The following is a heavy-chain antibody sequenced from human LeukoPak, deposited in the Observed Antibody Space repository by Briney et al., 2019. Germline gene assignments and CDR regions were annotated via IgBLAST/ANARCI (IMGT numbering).Heavy chain of an antibody. D-gene: IGHD2-15*01. Sequence: GGSLRLSCAASGFTFSSYWMHWVRQAPGKGLVWVSRINSDGSSTSYADSVKGRFTISRGNAKNTLYLQMNSLRAEDTAVYYCAREISGAETNFDYWGQGTLVTVSS. CDR3: AREISGAETNFDY. CDR2: INSDGSST. J-gene: IGHJ4*02. V-gene: IGHV3-74*01. CDR1: GFTFSSYW.